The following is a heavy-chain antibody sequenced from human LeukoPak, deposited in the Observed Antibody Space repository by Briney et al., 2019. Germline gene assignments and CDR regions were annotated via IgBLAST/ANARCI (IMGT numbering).Heavy chain of an antibody. CDR2: INPNSGGT. Sequence: ASVKVSCKASGYTFTGYYMHWVRQAPGQGLEWMGWINPNSGGTNYAQKFQGRVTMTRDTSISTAYMELSRLRSDDTAVYYCARPAIVGATAYYFDYWGQGTLVTVS. CDR1: GYTFTGYY. D-gene: IGHD1-26*01. CDR3: ARPAIVGATAYYFDY. J-gene: IGHJ4*02. V-gene: IGHV1-2*02.